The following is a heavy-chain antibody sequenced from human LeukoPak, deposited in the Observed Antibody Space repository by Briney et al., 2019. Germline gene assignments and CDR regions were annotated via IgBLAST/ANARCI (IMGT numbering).Heavy chain of an antibody. D-gene: IGHD3/OR15-3a*01. J-gene: IGHJ5*02. CDR3: ASTSWTYKYNWFDP. CDR1: GYSISSAYY. V-gene: IGHV4-38-2*02. CDR2: IYHSGST. Sequence: SETLSLTCTVSGYSISSAYYWGWIRQPPGKGLEWIGNIYHSGSTYYNPSLKSRVTISVDTSKNQSSLKLSSVTAADTAVYYCASTSWTYKYNWFDPWGLGTLVTVSS.